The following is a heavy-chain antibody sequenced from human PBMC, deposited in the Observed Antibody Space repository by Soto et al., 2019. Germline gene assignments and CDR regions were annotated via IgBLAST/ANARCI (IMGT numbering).Heavy chain of an antibody. CDR1: GTIFSSYT. V-gene: IGHV1-69*08. CDR3: ARGLGGRMDD. J-gene: IGHJ6*02. D-gene: IGHD3-16*01. CDR2: IIPILGET. Sequence: QVQLVQSGAEVKKPGSSVRVSCNASGTIFSSYTISWVRQAPGQRLEWMGRIIPILGETNSAQKFQARVTHTADKSTNTAYMELNGLRLEDTALYYCARGLGGRMDDWGQGTTVTVSS.